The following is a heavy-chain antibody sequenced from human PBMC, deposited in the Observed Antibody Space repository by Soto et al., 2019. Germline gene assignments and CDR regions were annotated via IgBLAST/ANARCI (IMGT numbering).Heavy chain of an antibody. CDR3: ARDDGYGDRYHFDY. J-gene: IGHJ4*02. CDR2: IYYSGST. V-gene: IGHV4-31*03. D-gene: IGHD4-17*01. CDR1: GGSISSGGYY. Sequence: QVQLQESGPGLVKPSQTLSLTCTVSGGSISSGGYYWSWIRQHPGKGLEWIGYIYYSGSTYYNPSLKSRVTISVDTSKNQFSLKLSSVTAADTAVYYCARDDGYGDRYHFDYWGQGTLVTVSS.